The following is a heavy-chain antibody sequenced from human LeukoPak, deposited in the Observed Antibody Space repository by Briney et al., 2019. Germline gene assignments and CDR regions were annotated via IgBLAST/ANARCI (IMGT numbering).Heavy chain of an antibody. J-gene: IGHJ6*02. D-gene: IGHD1-14*01. CDR3: AREEDTGHYYYYGMDA. CDR2: IWYDGSNK. Sequence: GGSLRLSCAASGFTFSSYGMHWVRQAPGKGLEWVAAIWYDGSNKYYADSVKGRFTISRDNSKNTLYLQMNSLRAEDTAVYYCAREEDTGHYYYYGMDAWGQGTTVTVSS. V-gene: IGHV3-33*01. CDR1: GFTFSSYG.